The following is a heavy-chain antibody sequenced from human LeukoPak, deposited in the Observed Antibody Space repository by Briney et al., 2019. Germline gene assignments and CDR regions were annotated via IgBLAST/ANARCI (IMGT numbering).Heavy chain of an antibody. CDR2: IIPILEIA. D-gene: IGHD6-19*01. CDR3: ARDPRKWDLALAENYYYGMDV. V-gene: IGHV1-69*04. CDR1: GGTFSNFA. Sequence: GASVKVSSKASGGTFSNFAISWVRQAPGQGLEWMGRIIPILEIANYAQKFQGRVTITADNSTSTAYVELSSLTSEDAAVYYCARDPRKWDLALAENYYYGMDVWGQGTTVTVSS. J-gene: IGHJ6*02.